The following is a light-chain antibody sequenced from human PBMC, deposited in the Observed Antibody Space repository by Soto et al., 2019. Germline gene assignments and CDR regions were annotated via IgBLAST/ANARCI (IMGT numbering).Light chain of an antibody. CDR2: RAS. CDR1: QHINTW. CDR3: QQYQSYSS. J-gene: IGKJ4*01. Sequence: DIQMTQSPSTLSASVGDRVTITCRASQHINTWVAWYQQKPGKAPNLLIYRASSLESGVPSRFSGSGSGTEFTLTISSLQPDDFATYYCQQYQSYSSFAGGTKVEIK. V-gene: IGKV1-5*01.